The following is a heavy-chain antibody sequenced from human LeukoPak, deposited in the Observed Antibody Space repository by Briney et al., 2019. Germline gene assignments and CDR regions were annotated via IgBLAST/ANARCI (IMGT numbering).Heavy chain of an antibody. V-gene: IGHV1-69*04. CDR2: IIPILGIA. Sequence: SVKVSCKASGGAFSSYAISWVRQAPGQGLEWMGRIIPILGIANYAQKFQGRVTMTTDTSTSTAYMELRSLRSDDTAVYYCARVGVGYGDYWGQGTLVTVSS. CDR3: ARVGVGYGDY. J-gene: IGHJ4*02. D-gene: IGHD2-15*01. CDR1: GGAFSSYA.